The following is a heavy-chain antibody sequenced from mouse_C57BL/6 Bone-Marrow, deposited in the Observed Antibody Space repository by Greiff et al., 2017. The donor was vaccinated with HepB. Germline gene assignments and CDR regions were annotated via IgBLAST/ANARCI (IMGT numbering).Heavy chain of an antibody. CDR1: GYAFSSSW. CDR2: IYPGDGDT. D-gene: IGHD1-1*01. J-gene: IGHJ1*03. Sequence: VKLMESGPELVKPGASVKSSCKASGYAFSSSWMNWVKQRPGKGLEWIGRIYPGDGDTNYNGKFKGKATLTADKSSSTAYMQLSSLTSEDSAVYFCARPYYYGSSYGYWYFDVWGTGTTVTVSS. V-gene: IGHV1-82*01. CDR3: ARPYYYGSSYGYWYFDV.